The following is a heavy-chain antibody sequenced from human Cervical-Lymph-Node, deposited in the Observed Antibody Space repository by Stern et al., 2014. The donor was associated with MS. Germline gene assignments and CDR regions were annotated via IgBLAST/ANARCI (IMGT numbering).Heavy chain of an antibody. V-gene: IGHV1-69*06. D-gene: IGHD1-1*01. Sequence: VQLVESGAEVKKPGSSLKVSCKASGDTFTDYAISWVRQAPGQGPEWVGGITPILGSADYAQKFQSRLTITADRSTSTAYMDLSSLTSEDTAVYYCAREVGSLAMDVWGQGTTVIVSS. J-gene: IGHJ6*01. CDR2: ITPILGSA. CDR1: GDTFTDYA. CDR3: AREVGSLAMDV.